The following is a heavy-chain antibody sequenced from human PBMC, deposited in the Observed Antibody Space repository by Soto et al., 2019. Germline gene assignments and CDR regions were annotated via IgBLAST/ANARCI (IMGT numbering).Heavy chain of an antibody. V-gene: IGHV4-34*01. D-gene: IGHD5-12*01. CDR2: INHSGST. J-gene: IGHJ4*02. CDR3: ARAVATIKVPFDY. CDR1: GGSFSGYY. Sequence: PSETLSLTCAVYGGSFSGYYWSWIRQPPGKGLEWIGEINHSGSTNYNPSLKSRVTISVDTSKNQFSLKLSSVTAADTAVYYCARAVATIKVPFDYWGQGTLVTVSS.